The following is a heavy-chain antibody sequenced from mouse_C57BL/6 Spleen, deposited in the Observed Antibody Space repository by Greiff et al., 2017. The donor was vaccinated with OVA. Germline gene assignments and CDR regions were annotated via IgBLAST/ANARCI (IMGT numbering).Heavy chain of an antibody. D-gene: IGHD1-1*01. Sequence: QVQLKQPGAELVKPGASVKLSCKASGYTFTSYWMQWVKQRPGQGLEWIGEIDPSDSYTNYNQKFKGKATLTVDTSSSTAYMQLSSLTSEDSAVYYCARSTPSYVENYWGQGTTLTVSS. V-gene: IGHV1-50*01. CDR3: ARSTPSYVENY. CDR1: GYTFTSYW. J-gene: IGHJ2*01. CDR2: IDPSDSYT.